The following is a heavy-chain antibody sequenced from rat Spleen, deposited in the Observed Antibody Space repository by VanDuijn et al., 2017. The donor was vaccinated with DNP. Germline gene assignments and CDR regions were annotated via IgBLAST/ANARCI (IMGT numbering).Heavy chain of an antibody. V-gene: IGHV5-19*01. CDR3: AKDLQWYAMDA. CDR2: ISPSGGYT. D-gene: IGHD1-1*01. CDR1: GFTFSDYG. J-gene: IGHJ4*01. Sequence: EVQLVESGGGLVQPGRSLKLSCAASGFTFSDYGMHWIRQAPTKGPEWVASISPSGGYTYYRASVRGRFTISRENAENTVYLQMNSLRFGDTATYYCAKDLQWYAMDAWGQGTSVSVSS.